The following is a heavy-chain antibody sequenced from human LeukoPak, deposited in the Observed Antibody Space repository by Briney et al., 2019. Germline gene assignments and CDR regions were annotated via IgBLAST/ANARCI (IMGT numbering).Heavy chain of an antibody. CDR1: GGSFSGYY. CDR3: ARGSASYYYSWVDP. J-gene: IGHJ5*02. D-gene: IGHD3-10*01. Sequence: PSETLSLTCAVYGGSFSGYYWSWIRQPPGKGLEWIGEINHSGSTNYNPSLKSRVTISVDTSKNQFSLKLSSVTAADTAVYYCARGSASYYYSWVDPWGQGTLVTVSS. CDR2: INHSGST. V-gene: IGHV4-34*01.